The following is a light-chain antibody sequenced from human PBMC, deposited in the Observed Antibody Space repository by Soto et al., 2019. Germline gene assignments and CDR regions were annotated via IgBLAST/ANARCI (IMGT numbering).Light chain of an antibody. CDR1: QTVSSK. V-gene: IGKV3-20*01. J-gene: IGKJ1*01. CDR2: GAS. CDR3: QQYGSSGT. Sequence: EIVMTQSPASLSVSPGERATLSCRASQTVSSKLAWYQQKPGQAPRLLIYGASNRATGIPDRFSGSGSGTDFTLTISRLEPEDFAVYYCQQYGSSGTFGQGTKVEIK.